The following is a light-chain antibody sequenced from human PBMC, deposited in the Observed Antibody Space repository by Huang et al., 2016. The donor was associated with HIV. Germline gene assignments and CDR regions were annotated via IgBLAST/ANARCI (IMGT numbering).Light chain of an antibody. CDR3: QQYRDWPPYT. V-gene: IGKV3-15*01. J-gene: IGKJ2*01. Sequence: EIVLTQSPATLPVSPGERATLSWRASQSVGSDLAWYQHRPGQAPRILIYSASTRATGIPARLSGSGYGTDFSLTVSSLQSEDFALYYCQQYRDWPPYTFGQGTKLEIK. CDR2: SAS. CDR1: QSVGSD.